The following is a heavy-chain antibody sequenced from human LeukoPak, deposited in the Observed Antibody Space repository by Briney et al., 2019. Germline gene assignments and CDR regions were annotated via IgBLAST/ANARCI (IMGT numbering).Heavy chain of an antibody. D-gene: IGHD3-10*01. Sequence: PSETLSLTCAVYGGSFSGYYWSWIRQPPGKGLEWIGEINHSGSTYYNPSLKSRVTISVDRSKNQFSLKLSSVTAADTAVYYCARVWGDYFDYWGQGTLVTVSS. V-gene: IGHV4-34*01. CDR2: INHSGST. CDR1: GGSFSGYY. J-gene: IGHJ4*02. CDR3: ARVWGDYFDY.